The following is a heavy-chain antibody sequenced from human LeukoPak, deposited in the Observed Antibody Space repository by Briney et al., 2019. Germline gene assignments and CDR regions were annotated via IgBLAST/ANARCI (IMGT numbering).Heavy chain of an antibody. CDR1: GFTFSSYG. Sequence: GGSLRLSCAASGFTFSSYGMNWVRQAPGKGLEWVAFIRYDGSNKYYADSVKGRFTISRDNSKNTLYLQMNSLRAEDTAVYYCAKVEGPLDAFDSWGHGTMVTASS. D-gene: IGHD1-1*01. CDR2: IRYDGSNK. CDR3: AKVEGPLDAFDS. J-gene: IGHJ3*02. V-gene: IGHV3-30*02.